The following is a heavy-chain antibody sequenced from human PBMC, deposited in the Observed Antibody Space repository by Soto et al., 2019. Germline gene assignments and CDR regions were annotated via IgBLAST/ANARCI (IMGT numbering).Heavy chain of an antibody. CDR1: GFSLTTRGVG. CDR3: AHIPNYYQYDWFDP. J-gene: IGHJ5*02. CDR2: IYWDDDK. D-gene: IGHD3-16*01. Sequence: QITLKESVPPLVKPTQTLTLTCTFSGFSLTTRGVGVGWIRQPPGKALECLALIYWDDDKRHSPSLQSRLSITKDTSKNQVVLTMTNVDPVDTATYYCAHIPNYYQYDWFDPWGQGTLVSVSS. V-gene: IGHV2-5*02.